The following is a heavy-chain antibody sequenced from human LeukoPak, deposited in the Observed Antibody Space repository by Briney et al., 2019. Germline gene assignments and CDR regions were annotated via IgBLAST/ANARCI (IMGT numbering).Heavy chain of an antibody. Sequence: PGRSLRLSCPASGFTFSSYAMHWVRQAPGKGLEYVSAISSNGGSTYYADSVKGRFTISRDNSKSTLYLQMSSLRPEDTAVYYCVKDYSSSGYYYGMDVWGQGTTVTVSS. D-gene: IGHD6-6*01. CDR2: ISSNGGST. J-gene: IGHJ6*02. V-gene: IGHV3-64D*09. CDR3: VKDYSSSGYYYGMDV. CDR1: GFTFSSYA.